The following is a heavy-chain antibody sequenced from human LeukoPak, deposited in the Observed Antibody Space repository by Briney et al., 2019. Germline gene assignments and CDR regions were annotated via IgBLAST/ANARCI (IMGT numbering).Heavy chain of an antibody. Sequence: GGSLRLSCAASGFTFNKNAMNWVRQAPGKGLEWVSGISGSSASTYYADSVKGRFSISRDNSKNTLFLQMNSLRAGDTAVYYCAKGPHYGFWSTFDYWGQGILVTVSS. CDR3: AKGPHYGFWSTFDY. V-gene: IGHV3-23*01. J-gene: IGHJ4*02. CDR1: GFTFNKNA. D-gene: IGHD3-3*01. CDR2: ISGSSAST.